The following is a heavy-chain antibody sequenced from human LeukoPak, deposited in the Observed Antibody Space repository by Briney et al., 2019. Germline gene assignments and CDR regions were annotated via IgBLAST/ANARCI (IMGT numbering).Heavy chain of an antibody. CDR1: GVTFSSYW. CDR2: IESDVSSA. V-gene: IGHV3-74*01. CDR3: TRGFGSGSSVPFEY. J-gene: IGHJ4*02. D-gene: IGHD3-10*01. Sequence: PGGSLRLSCAASGVTFSSYWMHWVRQAPGEGLVWVSRIESDVSSADYADSVKGRFTISRDNAKNTLYLQMNDLRVADTAVYYCTRGFGSGSSVPFEYWGQGTLVTVSS.